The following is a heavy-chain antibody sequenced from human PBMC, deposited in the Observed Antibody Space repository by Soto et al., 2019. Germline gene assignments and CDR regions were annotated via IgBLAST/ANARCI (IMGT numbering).Heavy chain of an antibody. CDR2: ISYDGSNK. Sequence: QVQLVESGGGVVQPGRSLRLSCAASGLTFSSYAMHWVRQAPGKGLEWVAVISYDGSNKYYADSVKGRFTISRDNSKNTLYLQMNSLRAEDTAVYYCARDRIQLQLGYFDYWGQGTLVTVSS. CDR3: ARDRIQLQLGYFDY. D-gene: IGHD5-18*01. J-gene: IGHJ4*02. V-gene: IGHV3-30-3*01. CDR1: GLTFSSYA.